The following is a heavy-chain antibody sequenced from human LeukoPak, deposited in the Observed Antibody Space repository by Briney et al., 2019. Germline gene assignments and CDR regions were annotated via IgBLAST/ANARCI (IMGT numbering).Heavy chain of an antibody. D-gene: IGHD6-13*01. CDR1: GGSFSGYY. V-gene: IGHV4-34*01. Sequence: SETLSLTCAVYGGSFSGYYWSWIRQPPGKGLEWIGEINHSGSTNYNPSLKSRVTISVDTSKNQFSLKLSSVTAADMAVYYCARGRGAAAGPRYMDVWGKGTTVTVSS. CDR2: INHSGST. CDR3: ARGRGAAAGPRYMDV. J-gene: IGHJ6*03.